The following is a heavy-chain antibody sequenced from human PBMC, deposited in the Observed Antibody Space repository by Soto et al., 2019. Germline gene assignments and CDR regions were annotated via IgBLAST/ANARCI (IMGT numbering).Heavy chain of an antibody. J-gene: IGHJ4*02. CDR1: GFTFSHYW. CDR3: ARSGSEVDY. Sequence: EVQLVESGGDLVQPGGSLRLSCAASGFTFSHYWRTWVRQAPGKGLEWVANIKKDGSQKNYVDSVKGRFTVSRDNAKNSLYLQMNSLRAEDTAMYYCARSGSEVDYWGQGTLVIVSS. D-gene: IGHD3-10*01. CDR2: IKKDGSQK. V-gene: IGHV3-7*01.